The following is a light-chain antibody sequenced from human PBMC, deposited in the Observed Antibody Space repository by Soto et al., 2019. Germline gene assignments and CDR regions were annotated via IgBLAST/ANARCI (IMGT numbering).Light chain of an antibody. Sequence: QSALTQPRSVSGSPGQSVTISCTGTSSDVGGYNYVSWYQQHPGKAPKLMIYDVSKRPSGVPDRFSGSKSGNTASLTISGLQSEDEADYYCYPYAVSYVFGTGTKVTVL. CDR3: YPYAVSYV. V-gene: IGLV2-11*01. CDR2: DVS. J-gene: IGLJ1*01. CDR1: SSDVGGYNY.